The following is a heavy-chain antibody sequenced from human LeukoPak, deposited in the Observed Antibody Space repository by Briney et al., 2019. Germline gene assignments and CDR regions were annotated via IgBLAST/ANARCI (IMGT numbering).Heavy chain of an antibody. CDR1: GYTLTELS. V-gene: IGHV1-24*01. D-gene: IGHD3-22*01. CDR2: FDPEDGET. Sequence: ASVKVSCKVSGYTLTELSMHWVRQAPGKGLEWMGGFDPEDGETIYAQKFQGRVTMTEDTSTDTAYMELSSLRSEDTAVYYCATVNYNYYDSRRGPDYYYYYMDVWGKGTTVTISS. J-gene: IGHJ6*03. CDR3: ATVNYNYYDSRRGPDYYYYYMDV.